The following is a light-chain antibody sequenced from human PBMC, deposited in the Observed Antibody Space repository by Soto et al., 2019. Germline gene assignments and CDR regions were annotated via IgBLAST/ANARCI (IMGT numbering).Light chain of an antibody. V-gene: IGKV1-5*03. J-gene: IGKJ1*01. Sequence: EIQMTQSPSTLSASVGDRVTITCRASQSISSWLAWYQQKPGKAPKLLIYKASSLESGVPSRFSGSGSGTEFTLTISSLQPDDFATYFCQQSFSTPWTFGQGTKVDIK. CDR1: QSISSW. CDR2: KAS. CDR3: QQSFSTPWT.